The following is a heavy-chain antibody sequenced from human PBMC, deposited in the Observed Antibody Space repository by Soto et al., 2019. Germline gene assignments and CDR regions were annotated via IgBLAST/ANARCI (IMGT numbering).Heavy chain of an antibody. CDR2: IYYSGST. Sequence: TSETLSLTCTVSGGSISSSSYYWGWIRQPPGKGLEWIGSIYYSGSTYYNPSLKSRVTISVDTSKNQFSLKLSSVTAADTAVYYCARQIVGAAGHPLYYFDYWGQGTLVTVSS. CDR3: ARQIVGAAGHPLYYFDY. D-gene: IGHD1-26*01. CDR1: GGSISSSSYY. J-gene: IGHJ4*02. V-gene: IGHV4-39*01.